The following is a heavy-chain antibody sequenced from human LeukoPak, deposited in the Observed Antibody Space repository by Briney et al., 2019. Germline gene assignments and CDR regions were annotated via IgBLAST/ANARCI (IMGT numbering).Heavy chain of an antibody. D-gene: IGHD6-25*01. V-gene: IGHV1-69*05. CDR2: IIPIFGTA. CDR3: ARVGVTAATAGY. J-gene: IGHJ4*02. CDR1: GGTFSSYA. Sequence: SVKASCKASGGTFSSYAISWVRQAPGQGLEWMGGIIPIFGTANYSQKFQDRVTMSSDTSTSTVYMELSSLRSEDTAVYFCARVGVTAATAGYWGQGTLVTVSS.